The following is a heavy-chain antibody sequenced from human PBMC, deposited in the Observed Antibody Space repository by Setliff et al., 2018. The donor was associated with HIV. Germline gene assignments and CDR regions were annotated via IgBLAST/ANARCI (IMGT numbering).Heavy chain of an antibody. CDR2: INHSGST. J-gene: IGHJ6*03. V-gene: IGHV4-34*01. Sequence: PSETLSLTCAVYGGSFSDDSWNWIRQPPGKGLEWVGEINHSGSTNYNPSLKSRVTISVDTSKKQVSLKMNSVTAADTAVYYCARQPYPHLYYYMDVWGKGTTVTVSS. CDR1: GGSFSDDS. CDR3: ARQPYPHLYYYMDV.